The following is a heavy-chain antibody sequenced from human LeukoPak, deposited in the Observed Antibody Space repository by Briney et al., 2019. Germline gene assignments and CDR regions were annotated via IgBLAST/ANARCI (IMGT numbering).Heavy chain of an antibody. D-gene: IGHD3-22*01. J-gene: IGHJ3*02. Sequence: GGSLRLSCAASGFTFSDYYMSWIRQAPGKGLEWVSYISSSGSTIYYADSVKGRFTISRDSAKNSLYLQMNSLRAEDTAVYYCARARNYYDSSGQPWDAFDIWGQGTMVTVSS. CDR3: ARARNYYDSSGQPWDAFDI. CDR2: ISSSGSTI. CDR1: GFTFSDYY. V-gene: IGHV3-11*01.